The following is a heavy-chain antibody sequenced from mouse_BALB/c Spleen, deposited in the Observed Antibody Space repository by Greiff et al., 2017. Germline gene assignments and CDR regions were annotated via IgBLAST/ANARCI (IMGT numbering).Heavy chain of an antibody. CDR2: ISYSGST. CDR3: ARGDGYYVFFAY. V-gene: IGHV3-2*02. D-gene: IGHD2-3*01. CDR1: GYSITSDYA. Sequence: EVQLQESGPGLVKPSQSLSLTCTVTGYSITSDYAWNWIRQFPGNKLEWMGYISYSGSTSYNPSLKSRISITRDTSKNQFFLQLNSVTTEDTATYYCARGDGYYVFFAYWGQGTLVTVSA. J-gene: IGHJ3*01.